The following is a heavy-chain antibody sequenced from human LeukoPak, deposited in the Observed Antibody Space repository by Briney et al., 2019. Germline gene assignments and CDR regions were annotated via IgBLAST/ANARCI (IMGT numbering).Heavy chain of an antibody. D-gene: IGHD3-10*01. V-gene: IGHV4-39*07. Sequence: SETLSLTCTVSGASISSGNYYWGWIRQPPGKGLEWLGSIYYSGDTYNNPPLKSRVTISVDTAKSQFSLRLTSMTAADTAVYYCARAVGGDGSGSLWGPGTLVTVSS. CDR2: IYYSGDT. CDR1: GASISSGNYY. CDR3: ARAVGGDGSGSL. J-gene: IGHJ4*02.